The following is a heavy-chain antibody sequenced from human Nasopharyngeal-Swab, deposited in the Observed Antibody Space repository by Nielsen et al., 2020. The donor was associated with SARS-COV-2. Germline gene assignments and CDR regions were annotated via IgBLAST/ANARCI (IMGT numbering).Heavy chain of an antibody. CDR2: ISNSSSTI. J-gene: IGHJ6*03. CDR3: ARDTKGSSGWPYYYYYYMDV. D-gene: IGHD6-19*01. Sequence: VRQAPGKGLEWVSYISNSSSTIYYADSVKGRSTISRDNAKNSLYLQMNSLRAEDTAVYYCARDTKGSSGWPYYYYYYMDVWGKGTTVTVSS. V-gene: IGHV3-48*01.